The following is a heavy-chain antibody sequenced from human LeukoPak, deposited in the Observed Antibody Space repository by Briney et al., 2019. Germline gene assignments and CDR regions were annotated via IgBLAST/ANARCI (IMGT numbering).Heavy chain of an antibody. CDR1: GGSISSSSYY. Sequence: SETLSLTCTVSGGSISSSSYYWGWIRQPPGKGLEWIGSIYYSGSTYYDPSLKSRVTISVDTSKNQFSLKLSSVTAADTAVYYCARRQYYDSSGYPAAFDIWGQGTMVTVSS. CDR3: ARRQYYDSSGYPAAFDI. J-gene: IGHJ3*02. V-gene: IGHV4-39*01. D-gene: IGHD3-22*01. CDR2: IYYSGST.